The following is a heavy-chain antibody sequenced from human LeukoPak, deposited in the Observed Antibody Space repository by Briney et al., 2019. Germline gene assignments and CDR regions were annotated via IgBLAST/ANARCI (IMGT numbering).Heavy chain of an antibody. V-gene: IGHV3-43D*03. J-gene: IGHJ6*03. CDR1: GFTFDDYA. CDR3: AKAGDLNYYSMDV. CDR2: ISWDGGST. D-gene: IGHD3-16*01. Sequence: GGSLRLSCAASGFTFDDYAMHWVRPAPGKGLELVFLISWDGGSTYYADSVKGRFTISRDNSKTSLYLQMNSPRAEDTALYYCAKAGDLNYYSMDVWGKGTTVTVSS.